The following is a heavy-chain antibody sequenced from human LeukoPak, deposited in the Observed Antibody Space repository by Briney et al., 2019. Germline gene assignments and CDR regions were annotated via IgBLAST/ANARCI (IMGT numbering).Heavy chain of an antibody. CDR1: GGSFSGYY. J-gene: IGHJ6*03. D-gene: IGHD2-15*01. Sequence: PSETLSLTCAGYGGSFSGYYWSWIRQPPGKGLEWIGEINHSGSTNYNPSLKSRVTISVDTSKNQFSLKLSSVTAADTAVYYCVVAATPRDYYYYMDVWGKGTTVTVSS. CDR2: INHSGST. V-gene: IGHV4-34*01. CDR3: VVAATPRDYYYYMDV.